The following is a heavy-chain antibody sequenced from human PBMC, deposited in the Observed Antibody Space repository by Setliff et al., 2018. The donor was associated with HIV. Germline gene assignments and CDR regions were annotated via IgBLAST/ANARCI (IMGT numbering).Heavy chain of an antibody. J-gene: IGHJ5*02. CDR1: GGSISSGDYY. Sequence: SETLSLTCTVSGGSISSGDYYWSWIRQPPGKGLEWIGYIYYSGSTYYNPSLKSRVTISVDTSKNQFSLKLSSVTAADTAVYYCARDIKASGELIRWFDPWGQGVLVTVSS. CDR2: IYYSGST. V-gene: IGHV4-30-4*08. CDR3: ARDIKASGELIRWFDP. D-gene: IGHD3-10*01.